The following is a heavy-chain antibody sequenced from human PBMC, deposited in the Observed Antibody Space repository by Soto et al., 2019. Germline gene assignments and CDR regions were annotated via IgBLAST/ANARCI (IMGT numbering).Heavy chain of an antibody. Sequence: QVQLQESGPGLVKPSETLSLTCTVSGGSISSYYWSWIRQPPGKGLEWIGYIYYSGSTNYNPSLKSRVTISVDTSKNQFSLKLSSVTAADTAVYYCAREGGRYYYYGMDVWGQGTTVTVSS. J-gene: IGHJ6*02. V-gene: IGHV4-59*01. CDR2: IYYSGST. D-gene: IGHD2-15*01. CDR1: GGSISSYY. CDR3: AREGGRYYYYGMDV.